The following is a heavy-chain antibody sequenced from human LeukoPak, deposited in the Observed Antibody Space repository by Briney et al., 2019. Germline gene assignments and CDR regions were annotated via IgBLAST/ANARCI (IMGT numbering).Heavy chain of an antibody. Sequence: GGSLRLSCAASGFTFSSYWMSWVRQSPGKGLGWVANIKQDGSEKYYVDSVKGRFTISRDNAKNSLYLQMNSLRAEDTAVYYCARIQYSSSWYGNYYYYYMDVWGKGTTVTVSS. J-gene: IGHJ6*03. CDR3: ARIQYSSSWYGNYYYYYMDV. V-gene: IGHV3-7*01. D-gene: IGHD6-13*01. CDR1: GFTFSSYW. CDR2: IKQDGSEK.